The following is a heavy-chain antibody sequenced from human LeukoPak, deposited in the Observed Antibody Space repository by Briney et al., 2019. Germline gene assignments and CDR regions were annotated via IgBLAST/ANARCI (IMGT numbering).Heavy chain of an antibody. CDR2: IYYSGST. Sequence: SETLSLTCTVSGGSISSSSYYWGWIRQPPGKGLEWIGSIYYSGSTYYNPSLKSRVTISVDTSKNQFSLQLNSVTPEDTAVYYCARDGAGRRAFDIWGQGTMVTVSS. J-gene: IGHJ3*02. CDR3: ARDGAGRRAFDI. CDR1: GGSISSSSYY. D-gene: IGHD6-13*01. V-gene: IGHV4-39*02.